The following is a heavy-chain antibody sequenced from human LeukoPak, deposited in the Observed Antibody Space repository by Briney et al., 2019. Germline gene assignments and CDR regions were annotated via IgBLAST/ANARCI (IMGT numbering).Heavy chain of an antibody. CDR2: INHSGST. CDR3: ARAPLLYCSSTSCPPADY. Sequence: SETLSLTCAVYGGSFSGYYWNWIRQPPGKGLEWIGEINHSGSTNYNPSLKSRVTISVDTSKNQFSLKLSSVTAADTAVYYCARAPLLYCSSTSCPPADYWGQGTLVTVSS. CDR1: GGSFSGYY. V-gene: IGHV4-34*01. D-gene: IGHD2-2*01. J-gene: IGHJ4*02.